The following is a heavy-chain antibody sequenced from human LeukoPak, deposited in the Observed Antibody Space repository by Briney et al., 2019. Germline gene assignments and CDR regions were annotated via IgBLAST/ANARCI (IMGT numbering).Heavy chain of an antibody. V-gene: IGHV4-4*02. CDR3: ARRRYFIAVGLDY. CDR2: IYHSGST. CDR1: GGSISSSNW. J-gene: IGHJ4*02. D-gene: IGHD6-19*01. Sequence: SETLSLTCAVSGGSISSSNWWSWVRQPPGKGLEWIGEIYHSGSTNYNPSLKSRVTISVDKSKNQFSLKLSSVTAADTAVYYCARRRYFIAVGLDYWGQGTLVTVSS.